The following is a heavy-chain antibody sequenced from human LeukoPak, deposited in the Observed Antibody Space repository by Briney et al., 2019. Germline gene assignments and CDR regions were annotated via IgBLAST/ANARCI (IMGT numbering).Heavy chain of an antibody. J-gene: IGHJ4*02. CDR2: IWYDGSNK. CDR3: ARPGVGAIYYFDY. CDR1: GFTFSSYA. V-gene: IGHV3-33*08. Sequence: GGSLRLSCAASGFTFSSYAMSRVRQAPGKGLEWVTLIWYDGSNKYYADSVKGRFTISRDNSKNTLYLQKNSLRAEDTAVYYCARPGVGAIYYFDYWGQGTLVTVSS. D-gene: IGHD1-26*01.